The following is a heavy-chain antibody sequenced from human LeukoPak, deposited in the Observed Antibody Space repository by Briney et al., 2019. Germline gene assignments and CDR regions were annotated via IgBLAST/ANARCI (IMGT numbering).Heavy chain of an antibody. CDR1: GFTFSSYG. CDR3: AKAGPRGYSYGNYYYYYGMDV. D-gene: IGHD5-18*01. Sequence: GGSLRLSCAASGFTFSSYGMHWVRQAPGKGLEWVAVISYHGSNKYYADSVKGRFTISRDNSKNTLYLQMNSLRAEDTAVYYCAKAGPRGYSYGNYYYYYGMDVWGQGTTVTVSS. CDR2: ISYHGSNK. V-gene: IGHV3-30*18. J-gene: IGHJ6*02.